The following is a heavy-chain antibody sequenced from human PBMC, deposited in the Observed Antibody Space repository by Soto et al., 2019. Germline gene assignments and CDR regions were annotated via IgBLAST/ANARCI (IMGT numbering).Heavy chain of an antibody. D-gene: IGHD3-22*01. CDR2: ISYDGSNK. J-gene: IGHJ4*02. CDR1: GFTFSSYA. V-gene: IGHV3-30-3*01. CDR3: ARDSYYYDSSGYSIAYYFDY. Sequence: SGGSLRLPCAASGFTFSSYAMHWVRQAPGKGLEWVAVISYDGSNKYYADSVKGRFTISRDNSKNTLYLQMNSLRAEDTAVYYCARDSYYYDSSGYSIAYYFDYWGQGTLVTVSS.